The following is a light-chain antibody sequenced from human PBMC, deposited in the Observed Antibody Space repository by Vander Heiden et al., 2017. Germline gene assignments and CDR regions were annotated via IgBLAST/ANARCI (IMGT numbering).Light chain of an antibody. J-gene: IGLJ3*02. CDR1: SIDGVGYFY. CDR3: GSHTSTSTPWV. CDR2: DVS. Sequence: PLTQPPPVSGSPAPSITISCPGTSIDGVGYFYVTSYHHPPGNAPTLMMYDVSNRPSGVANRFSGSKSSNTASVTMSGRQADDEADYYCGSHTSTSTPWVFGGGTKLTVL. V-gene: IGLV2-14*03.